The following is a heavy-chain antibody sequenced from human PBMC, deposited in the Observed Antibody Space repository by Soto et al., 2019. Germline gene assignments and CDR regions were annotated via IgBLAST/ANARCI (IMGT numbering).Heavy chain of an antibody. CDR2: ISGSGDST. CDR3: AKRSSDTSSFDY. D-gene: IGHD2-2*01. J-gene: IGHJ4*02. V-gene: IGHV3-23*01. CDR1: GFTVSSYA. Sequence: PGGSLRLSCAASGFTVSSYAINWVRQAPGKGLEWVSRISGSGDSTLYADSVKGRFTISRDNSKNTLYLQMNSLRAEDTAVYYCAKRSSDTSSFDYWGQGTLVTVSS.